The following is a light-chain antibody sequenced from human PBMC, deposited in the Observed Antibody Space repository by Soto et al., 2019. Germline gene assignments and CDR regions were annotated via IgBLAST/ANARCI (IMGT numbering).Light chain of an antibody. J-gene: IGLJ1*01. CDR3: SSYTSITTYV. V-gene: IGLV2-14*01. CDR2: GVS. Sequence: QSALTQPASVSGSPGQSITISCTGTTSDVGGYNYVSWYQHHPGKAPKLMIYGVSNRASGVSNRFSGSKSGNTASLTISGLQAEDEADYYCSSYTSITTYVFGTGTKLTVL. CDR1: TSDVGGYNY.